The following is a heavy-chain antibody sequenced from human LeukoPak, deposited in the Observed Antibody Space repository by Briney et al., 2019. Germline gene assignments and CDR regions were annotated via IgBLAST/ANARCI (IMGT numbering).Heavy chain of an antibody. CDR2: IYYSGST. CDR3: ATRGSIAVAGSDAFDI. V-gene: IGHV4-59*01. CDR1: GGSISSYY. D-gene: IGHD6-19*01. Sequence: SETLSLTCTVSGGSISSYYWSWIRQPPGKGLEWIGYIYYSGSTNYNPSLKSRVTISVDTSKNQFSPKLSSVTAADAAVYYCATRGSIAVAGSDAFDIWGQGTMVTVSS. J-gene: IGHJ3*02.